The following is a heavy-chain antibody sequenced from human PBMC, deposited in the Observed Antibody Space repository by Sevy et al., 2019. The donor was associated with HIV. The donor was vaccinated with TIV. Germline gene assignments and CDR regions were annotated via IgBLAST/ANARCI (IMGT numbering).Heavy chain of an antibody. CDR1: GFTFGSYA. CDR3: AKDGLLRGVIIPFDY. D-gene: IGHD3-10*01. CDR2: ISGSGGST. J-gene: IGHJ4*02. Sequence: GGSLRLSCAASGFTFGSYAMSWVRQAPGKGLEWVSAISGSGGSTYYADSVKGRFTISRDNSKNTLYLQMNSLRAEDTAVYYCAKDGLLRGVIIPFDYWGQGTLVTVSS. V-gene: IGHV3-23*01.